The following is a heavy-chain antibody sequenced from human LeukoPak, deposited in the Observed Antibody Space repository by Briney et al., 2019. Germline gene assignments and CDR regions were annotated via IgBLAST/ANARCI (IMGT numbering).Heavy chain of an antibody. CDR3: ARATPNGVTRVFHPSSYCFDP. CDR1: GYTFAGYY. J-gene: IGHJ5*02. D-gene: IGHD2-8*01. CDR2: INPNTGDT. Sequence: PLASVRVSCKASGYTFAGYYMHWVRQAPGQELEWMGWINPNTGDTKYAQKFQGRVTMTRDTSINTAYMELTRLRSDDTAVYYCARATPNGVTRVFHPSSYCFDPWGQGTLVTVSA. V-gene: IGHV1-2*02.